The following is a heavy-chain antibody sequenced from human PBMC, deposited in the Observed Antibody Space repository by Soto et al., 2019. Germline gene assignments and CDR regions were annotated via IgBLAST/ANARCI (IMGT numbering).Heavy chain of an antibody. Sequence: DVQLLESRGGLVQPGKSLKLSCAASGFPFDIYTMSWVRQAPGKGLEWVSLIGGSGGGTNYAASVRGRFTTTRDNSKNTLYLHMRSLRPEDTAMYYCVNTRGLIDYWGQGTLVTVSS. J-gene: IGHJ4*02. D-gene: IGHD1-1*01. CDR3: VNTRGLIDY. V-gene: IGHV3-23*01. CDR1: GFPFDIYT. CDR2: IGGSGGGT.